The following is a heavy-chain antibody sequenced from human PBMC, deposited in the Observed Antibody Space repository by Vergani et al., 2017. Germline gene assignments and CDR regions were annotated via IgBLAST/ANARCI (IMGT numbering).Heavy chain of an antibody. CDR1: GFTFSSYA. J-gene: IGHJ5*02. Sequence: EVQLLESGGGLVQPGGSLRLSCAASGFTFSSYAMSWVRQAPGKGLEWVSAISGSGGSTSYADSVKGRFTISRDNSKNTLYLQMNSLRAEDTAVYYCAKDPHYGSGSYYGNWFDPWGQGTLVTVSS. CDR3: AKDPHYGSGSYYGNWFDP. V-gene: IGHV3-23*01. D-gene: IGHD3-10*01. CDR2: ISGSGGST.